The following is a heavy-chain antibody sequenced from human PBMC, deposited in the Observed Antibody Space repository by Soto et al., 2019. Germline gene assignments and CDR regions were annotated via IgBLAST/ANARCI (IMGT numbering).Heavy chain of an antibody. D-gene: IGHD4-17*01. CDR1: GFNFSDSA. V-gene: IGHV3-73*01. CDR3: TARGGDSLQDI. J-gene: IGHJ4*02. Sequence: EVQLVESGGGLVQPGGSLKVSCAGLGFNFSDSALHWVRQPSGKGLEWIGRIRGRSKKFATSYATSVRGRFSLSRDVSRNTAYLQRNSLRDDDTGVYFCTARGGDSLQDIWGQGTLVTVSS. CDR2: IRGRSKKFAT.